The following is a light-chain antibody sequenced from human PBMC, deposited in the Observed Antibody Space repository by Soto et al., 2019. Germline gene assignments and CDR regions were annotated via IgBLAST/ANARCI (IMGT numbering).Light chain of an antibody. V-gene: IGLV2-8*01. CDR3: TSYTSDNRNYV. Sequence: QSALTQPPSASGSPGQSVTISCTGSRNDVGGHKFVSWYQHHPGRSPKLIIYEVTQRPSGVPHRFSGSKSDNTASLTVSGLQPEDEAYYYCTSYTSDNRNYVFGTGTKLTVL. CDR2: EVT. CDR1: RNDVGGHKF. J-gene: IGLJ1*01.